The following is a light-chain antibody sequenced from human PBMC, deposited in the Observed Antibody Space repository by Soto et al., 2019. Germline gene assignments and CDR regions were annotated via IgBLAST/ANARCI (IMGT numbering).Light chain of an antibody. V-gene: IGKV3-20*01. CDR1: QSVSSSY. J-gene: IGKJ5*01. CDR2: GAS. Sequence: ESVLTQSPGTLSLSTGKRATLSCRAIQSVSSSYLAWYQQKPGQAPRLLIYGASSRATGIPDRFSGSGSGTDFTLTISRLEPEDFAVYYCQQYGSSPPITFGQGTRLEI. CDR3: QQYGSSPPIT.